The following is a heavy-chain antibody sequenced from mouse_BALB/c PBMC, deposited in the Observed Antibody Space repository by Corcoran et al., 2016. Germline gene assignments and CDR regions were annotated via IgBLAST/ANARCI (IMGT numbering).Heavy chain of an antibody. Sequence: EVQLQQSGPELVKPGASVKMSCKASGYTFTSYVLHWVKQKPGQGLEWIGYINPYNDGTKYNEKFKSKATLTSDKSSSTAYMELSSLTSEDSAVYYCARSTMITTAWFAYWGQGTLVTVSA. CDR3: ARSTMITTAWFAY. D-gene: IGHD2-4*01. CDR2: INPYNDGT. J-gene: IGHJ3*01. CDR1: GYTFTSYV. V-gene: IGHV1S136*01.